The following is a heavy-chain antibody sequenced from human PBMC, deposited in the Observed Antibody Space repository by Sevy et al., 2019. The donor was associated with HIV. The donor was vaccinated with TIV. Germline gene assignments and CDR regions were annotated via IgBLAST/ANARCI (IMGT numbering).Heavy chain of an antibody. J-gene: IGHJ4*02. CDR3: ARVPGAVIAAGPYHFDY. CDR2: ISYDGSNK. D-gene: IGHD6-13*01. CDR1: GFIFSSNA. V-gene: IGHV3-30*04. Sequence: GGSLRLSCAASGFIFSSNAMHWVRQAPGEGLEWVSVISYDGSNKEYADSVKGRFTISRDNAKNTLYLQMNSPRPEDTAVYYCARVPGAVIAAGPYHFDYWGQETLVTVSS.